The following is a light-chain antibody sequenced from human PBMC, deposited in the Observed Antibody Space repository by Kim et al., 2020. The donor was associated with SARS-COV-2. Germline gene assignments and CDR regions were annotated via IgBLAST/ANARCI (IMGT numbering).Light chain of an antibody. CDR3: NCRDSSGNRWV. CDR1: SLRKYY. V-gene: IGLV3-19*01. CDR2: YKN. Sequence: SSELTQDPAVSVALGQTVRITCQGDSLRKYYASWYQQKPGQAPVLVIYYKNNRPSGILDRFSGSSSGNTASLTITGAQAEDEADYYCNCRDSSGNRWVFGGGTQLTVL. J-gene: IGLJ3*02.